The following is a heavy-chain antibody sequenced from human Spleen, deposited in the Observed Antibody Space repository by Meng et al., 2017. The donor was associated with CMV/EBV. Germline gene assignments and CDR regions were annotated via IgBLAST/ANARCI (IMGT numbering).Heavy chain of an antibody. J-gene: IGHJ3*02. D-gene: IGHD7-27*01. Sequence: SQTLSLTGTVSGASVTTFWWSWIRQSPGKGLEWIGYIHYSGITNHNPSLRSQFTMSVDTSKNQFSLKLNSVTAADTAVYYCARDGSSYPWGAFDIWGQGTMVTVSS. CDR3: ARDGSSYPWGAFDI. V-gene: IGHV4-59*02. CDR2: IHYSGIT. CDR1: GASVTTFW.